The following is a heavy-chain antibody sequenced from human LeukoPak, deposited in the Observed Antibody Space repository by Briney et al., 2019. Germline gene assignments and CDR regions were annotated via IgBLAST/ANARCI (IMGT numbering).Heavy chain of an antibody. CDR1: GFTSSSYA. V-gene: IGHV3-30-3*01. CDR3: ARGAAAARVVYFDY. J-gene: IGHJ4*02. D-gene: IGHD6-13*01. Sequence: GGSLRLSCAASGFTSSSYAMHWVCQAPGKGLEWVAVISYDGSNKYYADSVKGRFTISRDTSKNTLYLQMNSLRAEDTAVYYCARGAAAARVVYFDYWGQGTLVTVSS. CDR2: ISYDGSNK.